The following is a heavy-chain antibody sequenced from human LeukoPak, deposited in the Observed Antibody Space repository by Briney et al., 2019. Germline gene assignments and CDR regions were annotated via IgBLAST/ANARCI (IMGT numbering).Heavy chain of an antibody. CDR1: GGSIISQNYY. CDR2: ISHTGST. CDR3: ARLLSYDVLTDNYYKYYMDV. V-gene: IGHV4-39*01. Sequence: SETLSLTCSVSGGSIISQNYYWGWIRQPPGKALELIASISHTGSTFYSPSLKSRVTMTVDTSNNEFALRVNSVTAADTAVYYCARLLSYDVLTDNYYKYYMDVWGKGTTVTVSS. D-gene: IGHD3-9*01. J-gene: IGHJ6*03.